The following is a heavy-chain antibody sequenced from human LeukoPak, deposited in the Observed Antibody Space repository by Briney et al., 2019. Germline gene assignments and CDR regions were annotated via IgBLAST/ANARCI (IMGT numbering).Heavy chain of an antibody. D-gene: IGHD2-15*01. J-gene: IGHJ4*02. Sequence: TGGSLRLSCAASGFTFSSYSMNWVRQAPGKGLEWVSSISSSSSYIYYADSVKGRFTISRDNAKNSLYLQMNSLRAEDTAVYYCARDPPRFYCSGGSCYYIWGQGTLVTVSS. V-gene: IGHV3-21*01. CDR2: ISSSSSYI. CDR1: GFTFSSYS. CDR3: ARDPPRFYCSGGSCYYI.